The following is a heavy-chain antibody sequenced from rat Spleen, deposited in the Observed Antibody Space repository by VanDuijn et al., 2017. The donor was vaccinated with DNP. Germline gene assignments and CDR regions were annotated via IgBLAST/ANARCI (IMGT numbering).Heavy chain of an antibody. Sequence: EVQLVESGGGLVQPGRSLKLSCAASGFTFSNYDMAWVRRAPTKGLEWVASISPTGGSTYYRDSVKGRFTVSKDNAESSLYLQMDSLRSEDTATYYCAIYYYSGDNWFAYWGQGTLVTVSS. D-gene: IGHD1-1*01. CDR2: ISPTGGST. J-gene: IGHJ3*01. CDR3: AIYYYSGDNWFAY. CDR1: GFTFSNYD. V-gene: IGHV5-25*01.